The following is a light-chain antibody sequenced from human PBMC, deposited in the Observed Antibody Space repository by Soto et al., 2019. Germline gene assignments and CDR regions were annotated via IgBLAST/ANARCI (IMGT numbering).Light chain of an antibody. J-gene: IGLJ1*01. CDR2: DVT. Sequence: QSALTQPRSVSGSPGQSVTISCTGTSSDVGGYNYVSWYQHHPGKAPKLMIYDVTKRPSGVRDRFSASKSGNTASLTISGLQAEDEADYYCSSYEGSNNYVFGTGTKVTVL. V-gene: IGLV2-11*01. CDR1: SSDVGGYNY. CDR3: SSYEGSNNYV.